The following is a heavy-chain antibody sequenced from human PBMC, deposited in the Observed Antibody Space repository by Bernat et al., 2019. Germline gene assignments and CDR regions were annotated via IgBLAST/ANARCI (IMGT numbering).Heavy chain of an antibody. J-gene: IGHJ5*02. CDR3: AEAPGGQGGRGCNWFDP. CDR2: ISYDGSNK. Sequence: QVQLVESGGGVVQPGRSLRLSCAASGFTFSSYGMHWVRQAPGKGLERVAVISYDGSNKCYADSVKCRFTMSRANCRNTLFLQMNSLRAEDTAVWYWAEAPGGQGGRGCNWFDPWGQGGLVTVSS. V-gene: IGHV3-30*03. CDR1: GFTFSSYG. D-gene: IGHD3-16*01.